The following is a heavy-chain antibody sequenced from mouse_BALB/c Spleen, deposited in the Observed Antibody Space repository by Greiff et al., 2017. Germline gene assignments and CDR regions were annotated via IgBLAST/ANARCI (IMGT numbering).Heavy chain of an antibody. CDR1: GYTFTSYW. J-gene: IGHJ2*01. V-gene: IGHV1-69*02. D-gene: IGHD1-1*01. CDR2: IYPSDSYT. CDR3: TRHGRDYFDY. Sequence: QVQLQQPGAELVRPGASVKLSCKASGYTFTSYWINWVKQRPGQGLAWIGNIYPSDSYTNYNQKFKDKATLTVDKSSSTAYMQLSSPPSEDSAVYYCTRHGRDYFDYWGQGTTLTVSS.